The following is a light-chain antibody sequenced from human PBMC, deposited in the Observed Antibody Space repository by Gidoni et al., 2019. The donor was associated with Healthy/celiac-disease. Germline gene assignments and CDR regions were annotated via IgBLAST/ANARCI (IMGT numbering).Light chain of an antibody. CDR2: GAS. CDR3: QQYNNWPRT. Sequence: EIVMTQSPATLSVSPGERATLSCRARQSVSSNVAWYQQKPGQAPRLLIYGASTRATGIPARFSGSGSGTEFTLTISSLQSEDFAVYYCQQYNNWPRTFGQGTQVEIK. J-gene: IGKJ1*01. CDR1: QSVSSN. V-gene: IGKV3-15*01.